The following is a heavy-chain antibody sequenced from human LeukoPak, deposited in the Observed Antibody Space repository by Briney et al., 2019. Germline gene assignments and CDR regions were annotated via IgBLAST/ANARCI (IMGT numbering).Heavy chain of an antibody. CDR1: GFSFLSYG. J-gene: IGHJ4*02. CDR3: ARSGSDLAYCGGDCPYYFDY. D-gene: IGHD2-21*02. Sequence: GGALRLSCAASGFSFLSYGMHWVRQAPGKGLEWVAYLQGDGSNEQYAYSVKGRFHISRDNSKNILYLQMNGLRAEDTAVYYCARSGSDLAYCGGDCPYYFDYWGQGTLVTVSS. V-gene: IGHV3-30*02. CDR2: LQGDGSNE.